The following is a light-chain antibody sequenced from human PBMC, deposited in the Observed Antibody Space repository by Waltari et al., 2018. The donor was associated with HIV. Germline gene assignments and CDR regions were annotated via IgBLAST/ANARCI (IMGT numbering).Light chain of an antibody. CDR3: QQYGSSPYT. CDR2: AAS. CDR1: QRVSSSY. V-gene: IGKV3-20*01. Sequence: EIVLTQSPATLSLSPGERATLSCRASQRVSSSYLAWYQQEPGQAPRLLIYAASRRATGIPDRFSGSGSGTDFTLTISGLEPEDFAVYYCQQYGSSPYTFGQGTNLEIK. J-gene: IGKJ2*01.